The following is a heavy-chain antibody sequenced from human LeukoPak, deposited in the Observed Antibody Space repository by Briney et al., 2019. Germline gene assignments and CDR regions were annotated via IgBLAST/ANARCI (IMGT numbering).Heavy chain of an antibody. J-gene: IGHJ4*02. CDR2: INTNTGNP. CDR1: GYTFTNYA. D-gene: IGHD3-10*01. CDR3: AKAKDENYYGSGSCIDY. Sequence: ASVKVSCKASGYTFTNYAMNWVRQAPGQGLQWMGWINTNTGNPTYAQGFTGRFVFSLDASVTTAYLQISSLKAEDTAMYYCAKAKDENYYGSGSCIDYWGQGTLVTVSS. V-gene: IGHV7-4-1*02.